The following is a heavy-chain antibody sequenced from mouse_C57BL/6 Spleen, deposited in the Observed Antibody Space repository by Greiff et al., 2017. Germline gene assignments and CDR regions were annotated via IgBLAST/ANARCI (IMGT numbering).Heavy chain of an antibody. V-gene: IGHV1-62-2*01. CDR1: GYTFTEYT. CDR2: FYPGSGSI. J-gene: IGHJ4*01. Sequence: VQLHQSGAELVKPGASVKLSCKASGYTFTEYTIHWVKQRSGQGLEWIGWFYPGSGSIKYNEKFKDKATLTADKSSSTVYMELSRLTSEDSAVYFWARHDDRGYDYDDAMDYWGQGTSVTVSS. CDR3: ARHDDRGYDYDDAMDY. D-gene: IGHD2-4*01.